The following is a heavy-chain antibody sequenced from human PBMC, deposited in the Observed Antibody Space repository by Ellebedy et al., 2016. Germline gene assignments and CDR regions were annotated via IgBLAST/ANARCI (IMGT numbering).Heavy chain of an antibody. CDR3: ARSGVPNRDDIWFDP. D-gene: IGHD1-1*01. Sequence: GESLKISCAASGFTFSTYWMSWVRQAPGKGLEWVASIKQDESDKKYVDPVKGRFTISRDNVKNSVSLQMNSLRAEDTAMYYCARSGVPNRDDIWFDPWGQGTLVTVSA. J-gene: IGHJ5*02. CDR2: IKQDESDK. V-gene: IGHV3-7*03. CDR1: GFTFSTYW.